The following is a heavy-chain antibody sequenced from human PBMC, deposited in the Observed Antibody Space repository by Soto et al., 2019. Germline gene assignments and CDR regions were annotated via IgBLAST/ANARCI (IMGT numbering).Heavy chain of an antibody. V-gene: IGHV1-8*01. CDR1: GYTFTSYD. Sequence: QVQLVQSGAEVKKPGASVKVSCKASGYTFTSYDINWVRQATGQGLEWMGWMNPNSGNTGYAQKFQGRVTMTRNTSISTAYMELSSLRYEDTAVYYCARDRIAAAGTALAYYYGMDVWGQGTTVTVSS. CDR3: ARDRIAAAGTALAYYYGMDV. J-gene: IGHJ6*02. D-gene: IGHD6-13*01. CDR2: MNPNSGNT.